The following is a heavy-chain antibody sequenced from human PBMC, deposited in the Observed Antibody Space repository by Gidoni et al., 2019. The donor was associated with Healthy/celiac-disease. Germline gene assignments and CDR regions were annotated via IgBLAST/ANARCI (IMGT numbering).Heavy chain of an antibody. Sequence: EVQLVESGGGLVQPGGSLRLSCAASGFTFSSYWMSWVRQAPGKGLEWVANIKQDGSEKYYGDSVKGRVTISRDNAKNSLYLQMNSLRAEDTAVYYWARDRWAVGYFDYWGQGTLVTVSS. D-gene: IGHD6-19*01. CDR2: IKQDGSEK. V-gene: IGHV3-7*03. J-gene: IGHJ4*02. CDR1: GFTFSSYW. CDR3: ARDRWAVGYFDY.